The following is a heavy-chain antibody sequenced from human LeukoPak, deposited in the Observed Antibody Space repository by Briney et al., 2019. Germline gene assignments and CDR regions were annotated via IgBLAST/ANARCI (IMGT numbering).Heavy chain of an antibody. CDR1: GYTFTGYY. Sequence: ASVTVSCTASGYTFTGYYMRWVRQAPGQGLEWMGWINPNSGGTNYAQKFQSRVTMTRDTSISTAYMELSRLRSDDTAVYYCATPERGYSGCDFGSWGQGTLVTLSS. CDR2: INPNSGGT. J-gene: IGHJ4*02. V-gene: IGHV1-2*02. D-gene: IGHD5-12*01. CDR3: ATPERGYSGCDFGS.